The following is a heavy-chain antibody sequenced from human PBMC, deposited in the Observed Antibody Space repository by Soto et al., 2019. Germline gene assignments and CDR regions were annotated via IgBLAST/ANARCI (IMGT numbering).Heavy chain of an antibody. CDR1: GYRFETYA. CDR2: ISAYKIYT. CDR3: ARGVVVAANYYYYGMDV. D-gene: IGHD2-15*01. J-gene: IGHJ6*02. V-gene: IGHV1-18*01. Sequence: GASVKVSCKSSGYRFETYAMSWVRQAPGQGLEWMGWISAYKIYTYYAEKFQDRVTMTTDTSTGTAYMELRSLTSDDTAVYYCARGVVVAANYYYYGMDVWGQGTTVTVSS.